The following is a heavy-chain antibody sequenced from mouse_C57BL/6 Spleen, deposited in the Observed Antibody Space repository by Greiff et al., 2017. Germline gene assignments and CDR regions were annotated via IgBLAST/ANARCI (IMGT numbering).Heavy chain of an antibody. D-gene: IGHD2-3*01. CDR2: IDPSDSDT. CDR1: GYTFTSYW. Sequence: QVQLQQPGAELVMPGASVKLSCKASGYTFTSYWMHWVKQRPGQGLEWIGEIDPSDSDTNYNQKFKGKSTLTVDKSSSTAYMQLSSLTSEDSAVYYCAREGGYDGYPYAMDYWGQGTSVTVSS. V-gene: IGHV1-69*01. CDR3: AREGGYDGYPYAMDY. J-gene: IGHJ4*01.